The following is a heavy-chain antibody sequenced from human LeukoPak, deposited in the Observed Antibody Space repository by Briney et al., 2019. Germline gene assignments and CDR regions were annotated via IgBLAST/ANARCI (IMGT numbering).Heavy chain of an antibody. CDR3: ARISPLGQLVDPSRYYYYMDV. Sequence: PSETLSLTCTVSGDSISSYYWSWIRQPPGKGLEWIGYIYYSGRTNYNPSLKSRVTISVDTSKNQFSLRLSSVTAADTAVYYCARISPLGQLVDPSRYYYYMDVWGKGTTVTVSS. J-gene: IGHJ6*03. CDR1: GDSISSYY. CDR2: IYYSGRT. V-gene: IGHV4-59*12. D-gene: IGHD6-6*01.